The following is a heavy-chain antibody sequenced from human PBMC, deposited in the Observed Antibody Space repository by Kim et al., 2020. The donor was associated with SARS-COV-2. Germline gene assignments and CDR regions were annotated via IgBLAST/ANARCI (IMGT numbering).Heavy chain of an antibody. Sequence: GESLKISCKGSGYSFTSYWLSWVRQMPGKGLEWMGRIDPSDSYTNYSPSFQGHVTISADKSISTAYLQWSSLKASDTAMYYCARLICDTGPGAQQRPRNDNWGQGTLVTVSS. CDR3: ARLICDTGPGAQQRPRNDN. D-gene: IGHD2-2*02. CDR2: IDPSDSYT. V-gene: IGHV5-10-1*01. J-gene: IGHJ4*02. CDR1: GYSFTSYW.